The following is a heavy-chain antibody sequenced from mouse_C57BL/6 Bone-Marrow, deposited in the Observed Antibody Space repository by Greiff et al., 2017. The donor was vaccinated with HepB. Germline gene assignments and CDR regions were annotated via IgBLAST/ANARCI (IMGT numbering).Heavy chain of an antibody. CDR1: GYTFTSYW. CDR2: IDPSDSYT. J-gene: IGHJ2*01. D-gene: IGHD2-4*01. Sequence: QVQLQQPGAELVKPGASVKLSCKASGYTFTSYWMQWVKQRPGQGLEWIGEIDPSDSYTNYNQKFKGKATLTVDKSSSTAYMQLSSLTSEDSAVYYCARSGDYDDERYYYFDYWGQGTTLTVSS. CDR3: ARSGDYDDERYYYFDY. V-gene: IGHV1-50*01.